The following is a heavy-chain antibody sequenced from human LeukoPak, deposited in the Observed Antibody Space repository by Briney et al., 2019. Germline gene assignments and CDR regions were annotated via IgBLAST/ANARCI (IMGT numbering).Heavy chain of an antibody. D-gene: IGHD4-17*01. J-gene: IGHJ3*02. CDR3: ARRRSGDYDAFDI. Sequence: GASVEVSCKASGYTFTSYAMHWVRQAPGQRLEWMGWINAGNGNTKYSQKFQGRVTITRDTSASTAYMELSSLRSEDTAVYYCARRRSGDYDAFDIWGQGTMVTVSS. V-gene: IGHV1-3*01. CDR1: GYTFTSYA. CDR2: INAGNGNT.